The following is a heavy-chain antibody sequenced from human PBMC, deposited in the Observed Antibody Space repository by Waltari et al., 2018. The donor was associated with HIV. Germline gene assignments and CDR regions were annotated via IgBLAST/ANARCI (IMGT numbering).Heavy chain of an antibody. CDR2: IRHDDSNR. V-gene: IGHV3-30*02. D-gene: IGHD3-3*01. CDR1: GSPLRSFG. Sequence: QVRLVGLGGGVGPPGGYVVTSRAESGSPLRSFGRPWARQPHDNVRECVTFIRHDDSNRYYRDSLKGRFTISRGNSKNTVYLQRNNLKAVDTAVYYCEKDSNYFYDSTGYYCDFWGQGTLVTVSS. J-gene: IGHJ4*02. CDR3: EKDSNYFYDSTGYYCDF.